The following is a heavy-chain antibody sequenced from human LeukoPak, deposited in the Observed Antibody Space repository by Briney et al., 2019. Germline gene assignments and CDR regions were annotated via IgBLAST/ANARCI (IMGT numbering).Heavy chain of an antibody. J-gene: IGHJ4*02. CDR1: GFTFSSYG. V-gene: IGHV3-30*03. D-gene: IGHD3-10*01. CDR2: ISYDGSNK. CDR3: ARAGGRLLWFGEFHY. Sequence: GGSLRLSCAASGFTFSSYGMHWVRQAPGKGLEWVAVISYDGSNKYYSDSVRGRFTISRDNSKNTLYLQMNSLRAEDTAVYYCARAGGRLLWFGEFHYWGQGTLVTVSS.